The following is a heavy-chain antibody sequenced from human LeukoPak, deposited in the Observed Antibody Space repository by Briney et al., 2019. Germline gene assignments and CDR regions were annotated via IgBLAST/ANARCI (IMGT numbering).Heavy chain of an antibody. CDR1: GGSISSYY. V-gene: IGHV4-59*12. CDR2: IYYSGST. CDR3: ARVRGYCSGGSCSNTPFFDY. Sequence: SETLSLTCTVSGGSISSYYWSWIRQPPGKGLEWIGYIYYSGSTYYNPSLKSRVTISVDTSKNQFSLKLSSVTAADTAVYYCARVRGYCSGGSCSNTPFFDYWGQGTLVTVSS. J-gene: IGHJ4*02. D-gene: IGHD2-15*01.